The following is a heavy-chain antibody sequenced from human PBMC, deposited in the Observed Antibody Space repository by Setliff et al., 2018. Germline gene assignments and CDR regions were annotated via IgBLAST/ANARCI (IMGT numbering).Heavy chain of an antibody. CDR1: GFTFSRYS. CDR3: ARATLTIFGVVTPFDY. V-gene: IGHV3-21*01. CDR2: ISSSSSYI. D-gene: IGHD3-3*01. Sequence: GGSLRLSCAASGFTFSRYSMHWVRQAPGKGLEWVSSISSSSSYIYYADSVKGRFTISRDNAKNSLYLQMNSLRAEDTAVYYCARATLTIFGVVTPFDYWGQGTLVTVSS. J-gene: IGHJ4*02.